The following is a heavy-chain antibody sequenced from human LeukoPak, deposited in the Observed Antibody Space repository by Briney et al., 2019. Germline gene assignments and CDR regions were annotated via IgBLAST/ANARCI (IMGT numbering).Heavy chain of an antibody. Sequence: GGSLRLSCAASGFIFSSYTMTWVRQAPGKGLEWVSYISSSGSTIYYADSVKGRFTIFRDNAKNSLYLQMNSLRAEDTAVYYCAELGITMIGGVWGKGTTVTISS. CDR3: AELGITMIGGV. V-gene: IGHV3-48*03. J-gene: IGHJ6*04. D-gene: IGHD3-10*02. CDR2: ISSSGSTI. CDR1: GFIFSSYT.